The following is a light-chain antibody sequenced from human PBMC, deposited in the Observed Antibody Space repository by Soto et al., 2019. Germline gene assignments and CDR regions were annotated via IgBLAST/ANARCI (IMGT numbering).Light chain of an antibody. CDR2: GTS. Sequence: EIVLTQSPGTLSVSPGERATLSCRASETISSNHLAWYQQKPGQAPSLLIYGTSSRATGIPDRFSGSGSGTDFPLTISRLEPEDSAIYYCQQYASWTFGQGTKVEIK. CDR1: ETISSNH. V-gene: IGKV3-20*01. J-gene: IGKJ1*01. CDR3: QQYASWT.